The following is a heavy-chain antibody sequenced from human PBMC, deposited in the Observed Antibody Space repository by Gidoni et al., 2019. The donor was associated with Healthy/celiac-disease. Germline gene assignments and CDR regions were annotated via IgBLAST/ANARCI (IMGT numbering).Heavy chain of an antibody. V-gene: IGHV3-30-3*01. J-gene: IGHJ4*02. CDR1: GFPFSSYA. CDR2: ISYDGSNK. Sequence: QVPLVASVGGLVQPGRSLRLSCAASGFPFSSYAMHWVRQAPGKGLEWVAVISYDGSNKYYADSVKGRFTISRDNSKNTLYLQMNSLRAEDTAVYYCARDRNWGQGTLVTVSS. CDR3: ARDRN.